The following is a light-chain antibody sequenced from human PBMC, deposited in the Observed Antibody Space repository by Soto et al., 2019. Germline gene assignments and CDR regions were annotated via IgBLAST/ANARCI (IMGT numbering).Light chain of an antibody. CDR3: QQYYSNPQT. Sequence: DIVMTQSPDSLAVSLGERATINCKSSQSVLYSSNNKNYLGCYQQKPGQPPKLLIYWASTRESGVPDRFSGSGSGTDFTLTISSLQAEDVAVYYCQQYYSNPQTFGQGTKVEIK. V-gene: IGKV4-1*01. CDR2: WAS. CDR1: QSVLYSSNNKNY. J-gene: IGKJ1*01.